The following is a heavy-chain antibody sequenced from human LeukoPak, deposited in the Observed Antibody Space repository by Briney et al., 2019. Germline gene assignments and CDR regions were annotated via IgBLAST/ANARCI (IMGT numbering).Heavy chain of an antibody. CDR3: AKDYSPFDP. J-gene: IGHJ5*02. CDR2: ISASGGTT. Sequence: PGGSLRLSCAASGFTFSSYAMSWVRQAPGKGLEWVSAISASGGTTYYADSVKGRFTISRVNSKNTLYLQMNSLRVEDTAVYYCAKDYSPFDPWGQGTLVTVSS. D-gene: IGHD1-26*01. V-gene: IGHV3-23*01. CDR1: GFTFSSYA.